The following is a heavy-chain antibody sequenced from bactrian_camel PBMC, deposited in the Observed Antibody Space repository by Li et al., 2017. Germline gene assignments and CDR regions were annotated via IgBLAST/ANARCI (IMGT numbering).Heavy chain of an antibody. Sequence: VQLVESGGGPVQAGGSLRLSCKMPKDIFSTYCMGWFRQGPGKEREGVATIDSDGTTVYAESVKGRFTISKDSAKDTLYLQMNSLKPEDTARYYCAADRWPEGYWPRCDFAHWGQGTQVTVS. CDR1: KDIFSTYC. J-gene: IGHJ4*01. CDR3: AADRWPEGYWPRCDFAH. V-gene: IGHV3S53*01. D-gene: IGHD2*01. CDR2: IDSDGTT.